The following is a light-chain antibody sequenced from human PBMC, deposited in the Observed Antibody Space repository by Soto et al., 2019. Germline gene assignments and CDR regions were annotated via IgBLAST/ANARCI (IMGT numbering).Light chain of an antibody. CDR2: DVN. Sequence: QSALTQTASVSGSPGQSITISCTGTSSDVGGYNFVSWYQQHPGKAPKLIIYDVNKRPSRVPDRFSGSKSGSTASLTISGLQTADEADYYCCSYGGTKNIWIFGGGTKLTVL. CDR3: CSYGGTKNIWI. J-gene: IGLJ2*01. CDR1: SSDVGGYNF. V-gene: IGLV2-8*01.